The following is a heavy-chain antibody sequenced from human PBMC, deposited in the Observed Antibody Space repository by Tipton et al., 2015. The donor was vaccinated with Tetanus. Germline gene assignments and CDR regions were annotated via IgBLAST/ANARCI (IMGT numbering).Heavy chain of an antibody. CDR3: GVLVRGVLLTRVIEH. CDR2: ISGSGNTV. V-gene: IGHV3-11*01. CDR1: GISFSDSF. Sequence: SLRLSCAASGISFSDSFMSWIRQAPGKGLEWVSYISGSGNTVYVADSMKGRMTVSRDNAKSSQYLQMNSLRAEDTAVYYCGVLVRGVLLTRVIEHWGRGTPVAVSS. D-gene: IGHD3-10*01. J-gene: IGHJ4*02.